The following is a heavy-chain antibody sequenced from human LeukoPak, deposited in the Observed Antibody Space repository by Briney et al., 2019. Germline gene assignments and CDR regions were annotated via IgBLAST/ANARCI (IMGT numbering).Heavy chain of an antibody. J-gene: IGHJ3*02. D-gene: IGHD3-22*01. CDR1: GYTFTSYG. CDR2: ISAYNGNT. CDR3: ARGPRTINYYDSSGYAFDI. V-gene: IGHV1-18*01. Sequence: ASVKVSCKASGYTFTSYGISWVRQAPGQGLEWMGWISAYNGNTNYAQKLQGRVTMTTDTSTSTAYMELRSLRSDDTAVYYCARGPRTINYYDSSGYAFDIWGQGTMVTVSS.